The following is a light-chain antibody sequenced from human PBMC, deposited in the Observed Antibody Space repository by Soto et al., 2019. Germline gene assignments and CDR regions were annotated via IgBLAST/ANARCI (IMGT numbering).Light chain of an antibody. CDR1: SGSVSTSYY. Sequence: QTVVTQEPSFSVSPGGTVTLTCGLSSGSVSTSYYPSRYQQTPGQAPRTLIYSTNTRSSGVPDRFSGSILGNKAALTITGAQADDESDYYCVLYMGTGGWVFGGGTKVTVL. J-gene: IGLJ3*02. CDR3: VLYMGTGGWV. CDR2: STN. V-gene: IGLV8-61*01.